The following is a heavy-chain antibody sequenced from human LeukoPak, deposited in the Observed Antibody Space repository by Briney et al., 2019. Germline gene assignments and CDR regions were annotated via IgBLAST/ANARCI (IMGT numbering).Heavy chain of an antibody. D-gene: IGHD2-2*01. CDR1: GGSTSSYY. CDR3: ARVRYCSSTSWYPPDY. Sequence: PETLSLTCTVSGGSTSSYYWSWVRHPPGEGLEWMGYIYYSGSTTYNPSLKSRVTISVDPSKNQFSLKMSSVTAADTAVYYCARVRYCSSTSWYPPDYWAQGTLVTVSS. J-gene: IGHJ4*02. CDR2: IYYSGST. V-gene: IGHV4-59*01.